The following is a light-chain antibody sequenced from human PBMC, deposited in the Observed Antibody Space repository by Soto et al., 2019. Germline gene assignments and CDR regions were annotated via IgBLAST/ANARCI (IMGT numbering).Light chain of an antibody. CDR3: SSSTNTNTLVI. Sequence: QSALTQPASVSGSPGQSITISCTGTSSDIGRYKFVSWFQQHPGKAPKLMIFEGTNRPSGVSNRFSGSKSGNTASLTISGLKAEDEAIYFCSSSTNTNTLVIFGGGTKQTVL. V-gene: IGLV2-14*01. CDR1: SSDIGRYKF. CDR2: EGT. J-gene: IGLJ2*01.